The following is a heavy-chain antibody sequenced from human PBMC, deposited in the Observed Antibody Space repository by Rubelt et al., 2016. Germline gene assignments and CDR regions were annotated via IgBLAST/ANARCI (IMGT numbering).Heavy chain of an antibody. J-gene: IGHJ4*02. CDR1: GASFSGYY. V-gene: IGHV4-34*01. CDR3: ARGRGLWDGDYVDY. D-gene: IGHD3-16*01. CDR2: IHHSGST. Sequence: QLQLQQWGAGLLKPSETLSLTCAVYGASFSGYYWSWIRQPPGQGLEWIGEIHHSGSTNHNSSPKRRVTISVDTSKNQIYLKLSPGTDAATAVYYCARGRGLWDGDYVDYGGQGTLVTVSS.